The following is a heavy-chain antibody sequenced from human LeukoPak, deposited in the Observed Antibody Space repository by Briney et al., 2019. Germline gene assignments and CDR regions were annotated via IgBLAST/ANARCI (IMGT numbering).Heavy chain of an antibody. Sequence: SETLSLTCTVSGGSISSSSYYWGWIRRPAGKGLDWIGRIYTSGSTDYNPSLKSRVTMSVDTSKNQFSLRLTSVTAADTAVYYCARGIAAASERALDIWGQGTTVTVSS. V-gene: IGHV4-61*02. J-gene: IGHJ3*02. CDR3: ARGIAAASERALDI. CDR1: GGSISSSSYY. D-gene: IGHD6-13*01. CDR2: IYTSGST.